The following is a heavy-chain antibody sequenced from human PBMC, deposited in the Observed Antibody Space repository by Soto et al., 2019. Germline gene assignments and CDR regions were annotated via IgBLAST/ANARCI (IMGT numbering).Heavy chain of an antibody. Sequence: ASVKVSCKASGYTFTGYFMHWAQQAPGQGLEWMGWINPNDGGTKYAQKFQGWVTMTRDTSISTAYMELSRLRSDDTAVYYCARGRYSGYDRGGYYFDYWGQGALVTVSS. CDR2: INPNDGGT. CDR1: GYTFTGYF. J-gene: IGHJ4*02. D-gene: IGHD5-12*01. CDR3: ARGRYSGYDRGGYYFDY. V-gene: IGHV1-2*04.